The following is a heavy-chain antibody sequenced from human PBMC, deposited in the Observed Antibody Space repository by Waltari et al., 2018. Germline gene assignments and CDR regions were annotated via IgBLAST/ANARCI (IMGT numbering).Heavy chain of an antibody. CDR1: GYTFTSYY. J-gene: IGHJ4*02. CDR2: INPSGGST. D-gene: IGHD3-22*01. CDR3: ARDRQGRTYYYDSSTRGVFDY. Sequence: QVQLVQSGAEVKKPGASVKVSCKASGYTFTSYYMHWVRQAPGQGLEWMGIINPSGGSTSYAQKFQGRVTMTRDTSTSTVYMELSSLRSEDTAVDYCARDRQGRTYYYDSSTRGVFDYWGQGTLVTVSS. V-gene: IGHV1-46*01.